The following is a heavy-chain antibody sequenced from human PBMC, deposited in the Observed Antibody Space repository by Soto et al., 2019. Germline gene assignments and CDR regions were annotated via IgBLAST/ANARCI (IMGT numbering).Heavy chain of an antibody. D-gene: IGHD3-16*01. J-gene: IGHJ4*02. CDR3: AHRGGATVGLYYFDY. V-gene: IGHV2-5*01. CDR2: IYWHDDK. Sequence: SGPTLVNPTQTLTLTCTFSGFSLSTTGVGVSWIRQPPGKALEWLALIYWHDDKRYSPSLKSRLSITKDTSKNQVVLTMTDMDPVDTATYYCAHRGGATVGLYYFDYWGQGALVTVSS. CDR1: GFSLSTTGVG.